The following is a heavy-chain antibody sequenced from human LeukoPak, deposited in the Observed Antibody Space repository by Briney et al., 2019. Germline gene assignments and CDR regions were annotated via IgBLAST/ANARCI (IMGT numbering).Heavy chain of an antibody. CDR1: GFTFTAYY. CDR2: INPHSGGT. V-gene: IGHV1-2*02. D-gene: IGHD5-12*01. CDR3: ARQPQYRALED. J-gene: IGHJ4*02. Sequence: ASVKVSCTASGFTFTAYYIHWVRQAPGQGLEWMGWINPHSGGTNYAQKFQGRVTMTRDTSVSTAYMDLYSLTSDDTAVYYCARQPQYRALEDWGQGTLVTVSS.